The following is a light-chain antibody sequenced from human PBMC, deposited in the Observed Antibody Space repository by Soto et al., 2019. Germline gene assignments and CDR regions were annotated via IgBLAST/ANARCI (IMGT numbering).Light chain of an antibody. CDR3: QQSDSSPRT. J-gene: IGKJ2*01. V-gene: IGKV1-39*01. CDR2: ATS. Sequence: DIQMTQSPSSLSASVGDRVTITCRASQTIRTXXXWYXQEPGKAPKLLIYATSNLASGVPSRFSGSGSGTEFTLTIDSLQPEDFATYYCQQSDSSPRTFGQGTKLDVK. CDR1: QTIRTX.